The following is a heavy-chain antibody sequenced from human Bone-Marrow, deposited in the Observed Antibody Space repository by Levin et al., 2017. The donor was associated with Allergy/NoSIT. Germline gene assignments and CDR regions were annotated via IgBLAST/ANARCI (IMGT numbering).Heavy chain of an antibody. Sequence: GGSLRLSCAASGFIFSDFAMHWVRQAPGKGLEWVAVISHGGRSEFYADSVKGRFIISREDSANTVFLQMNSLRPDDTAVYYCARVGDCGSISCYSGWADNWGQGTLVTVSS. V-gene: IGHV3-30*04. J-gene: IGHJ4*02. D-gene: IGHD6-6*01. CDR3: ARVGDCGSISCYSGWADN. CDR2: ISHGGRSE. CDR1: GFIFSDFA.